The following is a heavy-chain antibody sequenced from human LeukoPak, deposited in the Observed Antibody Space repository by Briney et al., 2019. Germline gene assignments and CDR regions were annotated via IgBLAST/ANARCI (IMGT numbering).Heavy chain of an antibody. Sequence: GESLKISCKGSGYSFTSYWIGWVRQMPGKGLEWMGIIYPGDSDTRYSPSFQGQVTISADKSISTAYLQWSSLRASDTAMYYCARYGQFMVYAKNNWFDPWGQGTLVTVSS. V-gene: IGHV5-51*01. CDR3: ARYGQFMVYAKNNWFDP. CDR1: GYSFTSYW. D-gene: IGHD2-8*01. J-gene: IGHJ5*02. CDR2: IYPGDSDT.